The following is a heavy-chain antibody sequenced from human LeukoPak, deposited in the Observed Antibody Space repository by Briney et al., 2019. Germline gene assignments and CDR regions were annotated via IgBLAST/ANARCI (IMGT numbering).Heavy chain of an antibody. CDR2: ISGSGGST. CDR3: AKPARTDAFDI. J-gene: IGHJ3*02. D-gene: IGHD1-14*01. CDR1: GGSISSYY. Sequence: PSETLSLTCTVSGGSISSYYWSWVRQAPGKGLEWVSAISGSGGSTYYADSVKGRFTISRDNSKNTLYLQMNSLRAEDTAVYYCAKPARTDAFDIWGQGTMVTVSS. V-gene: IGHV3-23*01.